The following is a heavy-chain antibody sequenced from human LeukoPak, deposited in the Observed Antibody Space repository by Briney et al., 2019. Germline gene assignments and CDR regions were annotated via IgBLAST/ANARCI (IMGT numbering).Heavy chain of an antibody. D-gene: IGHD3-22*01. CDR3: AKDSSDYYFDY. J-gene: IGHJ4*02. Sequence: GGSLRLSCAASGFTFSSYAMSWVRQAPGKGLEWVSAISGSGSSTYYADSVKGRFTISRDKSKNTLYLQMNSLRAEDTAVYYCAKDSSDYYFDYWGQGTLVTVSS. CDR2: ISGSGSST. CDR1: GFTFSSYA. V-gene: IGHV3-23*01.